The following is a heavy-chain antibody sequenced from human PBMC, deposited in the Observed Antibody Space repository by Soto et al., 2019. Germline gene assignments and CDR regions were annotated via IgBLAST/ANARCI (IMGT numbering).Heavy chain of an antibody. D-gene: IGHD2-8*01. CDR3: ARRRGSNGWFDL. Sequence: VSVKVSCKASGYTFINYDINWVRQAPGQGLEWVGCMNPDSGNTGYAQNFQGRVTMTGNTSISSVYMELSSLTSEDTAVYYCARRRGSNGWFDLWGQGTLVTVSS. J-gene: IGHJ5*02. CDR1: GYTFINYD. V-gene: IGHV1-8*01. CDR2: MNPDSGNT.